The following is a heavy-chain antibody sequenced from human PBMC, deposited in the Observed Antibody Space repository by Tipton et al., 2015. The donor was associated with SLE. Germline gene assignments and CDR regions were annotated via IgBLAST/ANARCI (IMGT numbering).Heavy chain of an antibody. V-gene: IGHV4-59*11. D-gene: IGHD6-19*01. CDR3: ARDRGGWSN. CDR1: GGSISSHY. Sequence: TLSLTCTVSGGSISSHYWSWIRQPPGKGLEWIGYIYYSGSINYNPSLKSRVTISVDTSKNQFSLKLSSVTAADSAVHYCARDRGGWSNWGQGALVTVSS. CDR2: IYYSGSI. J-gene: IGHJ4*02.